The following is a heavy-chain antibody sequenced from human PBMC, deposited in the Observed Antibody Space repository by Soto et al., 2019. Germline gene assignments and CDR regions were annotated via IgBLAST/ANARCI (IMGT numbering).Heavy chain of an antibody. CDR1: GGSISSSSYY. J-gene: IGHJ4*02. Sequence: SETLSLTCTVSGGSISSSSYYWVLIRQPPGKGLEWIGSFYYSGSTYYNPSLKSRVTMSVDTSKNQFSLKLSSVTAADTAVYYCARLPYYSGSGSFSYFDYWGQGTLVTVSS. CDR2: FYYSGST. CDR3: ARLPYYSGSGSFSYFDY. D-gene: IGHD3-10*01. V-gene: IGHV4-39*01.